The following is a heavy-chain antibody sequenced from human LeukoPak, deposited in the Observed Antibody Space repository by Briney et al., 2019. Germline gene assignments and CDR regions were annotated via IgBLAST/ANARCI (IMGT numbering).Heavy chain of an antibody. V-gene: IGHV1-2*04. CDR1: GYTFTCYY. CDR3: ARFKGSGSFFDY. CDR2: INPNSGGT. J-gene: IGHJ4*02. Sequence: ASVKVSCKASGYTFTCYYMHWVRQAPRQGLEWMGWINPNSGGTNYAQKFQGWVTMTRDTSISTAYMELSRLRSDDTAVYYCARFKGSGSFFDYWGQGTLVTVSS. D-gene: IGHD3-10*01.